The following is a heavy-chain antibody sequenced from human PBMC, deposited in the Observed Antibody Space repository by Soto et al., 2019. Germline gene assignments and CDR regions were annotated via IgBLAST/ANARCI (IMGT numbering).Heavy chain of an antibody. CDR2: IYHSGST. J-gene: IGHJ4*02. D-gene: IGHD5-18*01. CDR3: ARAGIQIWSGTELFRPGLDY. Sequence: SETLSLTCAVSGGSISSSNLWSWVRQPPGKGLEWIGEIYHSGSTNYNPSLKSRVTISVDKSKNQFSLKLSSVTAADTAVYYCARAGIQIWSGTELFRPGLDYWGQGTLVTVSS. CDR1: GGSISSSNL. V-gene: IGHV4-4*02.